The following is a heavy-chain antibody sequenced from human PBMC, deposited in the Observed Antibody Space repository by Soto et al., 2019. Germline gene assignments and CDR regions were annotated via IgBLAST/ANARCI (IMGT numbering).Heavy chain of an antibody. Sequence: PSETLSLTCTVSGGSISSYYWSWFRQPPGKGLEWIGYIYYSGSTNYNPSLKSRVTISVDTSKNQFSLKLSSVTAADTAVYYCARYADSYCSGGSCYPLPLGYGMDVWGQGTTVTVSS. CDR2: IYYSGST. J-gene: IGHJ6*02. V-gene: IGHV4-59*01. D-gene: IGHD2-15*01. CDR3: ARYADSYCSGGSCYPLPLGYGMDV. CDR1: GGSISSYY.